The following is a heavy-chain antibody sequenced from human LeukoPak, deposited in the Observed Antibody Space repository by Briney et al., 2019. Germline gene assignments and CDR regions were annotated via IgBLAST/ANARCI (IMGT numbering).Heavy chain of an antibody. Sequence: GGSLRLSYAPYGFTLNSNYISWVRPAPGRVLEWVSVNYSGGSTYYADSVKGRFTISRDNSKNTLYLQMNSLRAEEPAVYYCAILDLFDNWGQGTLVTVSS. D-gene: IGHD2-15*01. CDR2: NYSGGST. V-gene: IGHV3-66*01. J-gene: IGHJ4*02. CDR3: AILDLFDN. CDR1: GFTLNSNY.